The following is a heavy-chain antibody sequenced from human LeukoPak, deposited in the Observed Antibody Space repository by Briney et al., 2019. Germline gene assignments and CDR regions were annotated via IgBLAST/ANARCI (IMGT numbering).Heavy chain of an antibody. D-gene: IGHD2-21*02. CDR1: GGTFSSYA. CDR2: IIPIFGTA. Sequence: SVKVSCKASGGTFSSYAISWVRQAPGQGLEWMGGIIPIFGTANYAQKFQGRVTITTDESTSTAYMELSSLRSEDTAVYYCARERPTFPCCGGDCHDAFDIWGQGTMVTVSS. CDR3: ARERPTFPCCGGDCHDAFDI. J-gene: IGHJ3*02. V-gene: IGHV1-69*05.